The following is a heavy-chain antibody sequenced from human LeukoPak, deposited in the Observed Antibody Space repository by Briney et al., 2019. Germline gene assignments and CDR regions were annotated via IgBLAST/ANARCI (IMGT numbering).Heavy chain of an antibody. CDR3: AKGSSYSFGYWYFDL. Sequence: GGSLRLSCAASGFTFDDYAMHWVRQAPGKGLELVSGISWNSGSVGYADSVKGRFTISRDNAKNSLYLQMNSLRAEDMALYFCAKGSSYSFGYWYFDLWGRGTLVTVSS. D-gene: IGHD5-18*01. V-gene: IGHV3-9*03. CDR2: ISWNSGSV. CDR1: GFTFDDYA. J-gene: IGHJ2*01.